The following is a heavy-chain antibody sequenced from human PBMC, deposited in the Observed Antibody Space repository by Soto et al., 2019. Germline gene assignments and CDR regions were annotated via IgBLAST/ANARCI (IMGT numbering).Heavy chain of an antibody. Sequence: EVQLVESGGGLVQPGGSLRLSCAASGFTFSSYWMSWVRQAPGKGLEWEANIKQDGSEKYYVDSVKGRFTISRDNAKNSLYLQMNSLRAEDTAVYYCARDCPLVHSSSGRGWFDPWGQGTLVTVSS. CDR3: ARDCPLVHSSSGRGWFDP. CDR2: IKQDGSEK. CDR1: GFTFSSYW. J-gene: IGHJ5*02. V-gene: IGHV3-7*03. D-gene: IGHD6-13*01.